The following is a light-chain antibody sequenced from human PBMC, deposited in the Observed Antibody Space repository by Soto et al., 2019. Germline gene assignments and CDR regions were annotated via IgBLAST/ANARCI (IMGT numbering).Light chain of an antibody. J-gene: IGLJ1*01. Sequence: QSALTQPASVSGSPGQSITISCTGTSSDVGGYNYVCWYKQHPGKAPQLMIYEVTNRPSGVSDRFSGSKSGNTASLTISGLQAEDEADYYCSPYTSSSTLYVFGTGTKLTVL. V-gene: IGLV2-14*01. CDR2: EVT. CDR1: SSDVGGYNY. CDR3: SPYTSSSTLYV.